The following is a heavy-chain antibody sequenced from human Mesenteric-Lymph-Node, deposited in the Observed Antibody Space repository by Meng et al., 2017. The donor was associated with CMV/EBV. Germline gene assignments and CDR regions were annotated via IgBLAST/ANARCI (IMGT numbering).Heavy chain of an antibody. Sequence: SETLSLTCTVSGGSVSSGSYYWSWIRQPPGKGLEWIGYIYYSGSTNYNPSLKSRVTISVDTSKNQFSLKLSSVTAADTAVYYCARVPGIGVVVPAAIRPKLYYYYYGMDVWGQGTTVTVSS. CDR3: ARVPGIGVVVPAAIRPKLYYYYYGMDV. CDR1: GGSVSSGSYY. J-gene: IGHJ6*02. V-gene: IGHV4-61*01. D-gene: IGHD2-2*02. CDR2: IYYSGST.